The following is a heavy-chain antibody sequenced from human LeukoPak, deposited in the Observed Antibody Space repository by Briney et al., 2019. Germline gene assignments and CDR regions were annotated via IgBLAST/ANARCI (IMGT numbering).Heavy chain of an antibody. J-gene: IGHJ4*02. CDR3: ARSGLSRFGF. CDR2: ISSSSSYI. V-gene: IGHV3-21*04. Sequence: GGSLRLSCAASGFTFSSYSMNWVRQAPGKGLEWVSSISSSSSYIYYADSVKGRFTISRDNTKNSLYLQMNSLRAEDTAVYYCARSGLSRFGFWGQGTLVTVSS. D-gene: IGHD2/OR15-2a*01. CDR1: GFTFSSYS.